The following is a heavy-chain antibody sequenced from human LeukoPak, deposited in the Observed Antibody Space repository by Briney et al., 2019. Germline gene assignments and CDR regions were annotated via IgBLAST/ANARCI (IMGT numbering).Heavy chain of an antibody. D-gene: IGHD3-10*01. CDR1: GGSISSGGYS. J-gene: IGHJ4*02. V-gene: IGHV4-30-2*01. Sequence: SQTLSLTCAVSGGSISSGGYSWSWIRQPPGEGLEWIGYIYHSGSTYYNPSLKSRVTISVDRSKNQFSLKLSSVTAADTAVYYCARGVNGFDYWGQGTLVTVSS. CDR3: ARGVNGFDY. CDR2: IYHSGST.